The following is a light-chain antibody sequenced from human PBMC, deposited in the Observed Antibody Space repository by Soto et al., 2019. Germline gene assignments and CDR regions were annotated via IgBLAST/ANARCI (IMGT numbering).Light chain of an antibody. Sequence: IVMTQSPATLSVSPGERATLSCRASHTINDNLAWYQQKPGQASSLLMFRTSTRATGCPPRFSGGGSRTEFNLTISSLQSEDFGIYCCQQYNNWPRATFGGGTRGEIK. V-gene: IGKV3-15*01. J-gene: IGKJ4*01. CDR2: RTS. CDR3: QQYNNWPRAT. CDR1: HTINDN.